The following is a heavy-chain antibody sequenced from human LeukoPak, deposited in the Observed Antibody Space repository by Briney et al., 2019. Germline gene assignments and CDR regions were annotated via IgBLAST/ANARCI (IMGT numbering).Heavy chain of an antibody. V-gene: IGHV3-23*01. D-gene: IGHD2-21*02. CDR1: GFTFSSYA. Sequence: GGSLRLSCAASGFTFSSYAMRWVRQAPGKGLEWVSAIGSGSGGTTIYADSVKGRFTISRDNSKNTLYLQVSGLRAEDTAVYCCAKRDRPCSGDCSAPYYFDYWGQGTLVTVSS. CDR3: AKRDRPCSGDCSAPYYFDY. J-gene: IGHJ4*02. CDR2: IGSGSGGTT.